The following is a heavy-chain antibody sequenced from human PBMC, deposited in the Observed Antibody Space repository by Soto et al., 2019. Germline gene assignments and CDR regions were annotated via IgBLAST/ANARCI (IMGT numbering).Heavy chain of an antibody. D-gene: IGHD6-13*01. V-gene: IGHV1-2*02. CDR1: GYTFTGYY. Sequence: ASVKVSCKASGYTFTGYYMHWVRQAPGQGLEWMGWINPNSGGTNYAQKFQGRVTMTRDTSISTAYMELSRLRSDDTAVYYCASSGLADSSSWHGDYYGMDVWGQGTPVTVSS. J-gene: IGHJ6*02. CDR2: INPNSGGT. CDR3: ASSGLADSSSWHGDYYGMDV.